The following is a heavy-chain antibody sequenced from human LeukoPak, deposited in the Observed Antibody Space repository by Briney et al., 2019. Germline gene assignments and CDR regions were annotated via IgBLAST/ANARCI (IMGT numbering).Heavy chain of an antibody. CDR3: ARGTVVPAAVEDYGMDV. D-gene: IGHD2-2*01. Sequence: ASVKVSCKASGYTFTGYYMHWVRQAPGQGLEWMGWINPNSGGTNYAQKFQGRVTMTRDTSISTAYMKLSRLRSDDTAVYYCARGTVVPAAVEDYGMDVWGQGTTVTVSS. J-gene: IGHJ6*02. CDR2: INPNSGGT. CDR1: GYTFTGYY. V-gene: IGHV1-2*02.